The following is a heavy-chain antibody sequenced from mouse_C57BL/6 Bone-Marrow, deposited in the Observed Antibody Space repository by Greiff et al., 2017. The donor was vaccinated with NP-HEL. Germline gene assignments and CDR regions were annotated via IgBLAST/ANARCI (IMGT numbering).Heavy chain of an antibody. CDR3: ARHRWLGYYAMDY. CDR1: GFTFSSYG. CDR2: ISSGGSYT. Sequence: EVKLMESGGDLVKPGGSLKLSCAASGFTFSSYGMSWVRQTPDKRLEWVATISSGGSYTYYPDSVKGRFTISRDNAKNTLNLQMSSLKSEDTAMYYCARHRWLGYYAMDYWGQGTSVTVSS. J-gene: IGHJ4*01. D-gene: IGHD2-3*01. V-gene: IGHV5-6*01.